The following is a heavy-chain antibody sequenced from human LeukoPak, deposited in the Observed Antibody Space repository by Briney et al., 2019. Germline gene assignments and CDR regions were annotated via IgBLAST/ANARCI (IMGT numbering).Heavy chain of an antibody. V-gene: IGHV4-39*01. CDR1: GGSISSSSYY. CDR2: IYYSGST. D-gene: IGHD3-3*01. J-gene: IGHJ4*02. CDR3: ARSSSYYDFWSGYYGDYFDY. Sequence: SEALSLTCTVSGGSISSSSYYWGWIRQPPGKGLEWIGSIYYSGSTCYNPSLKSRVTISVDTSKNQFSLKLSSVTAADTAVYYCARSSSYYDFWSGYYGDYFDYWGQGTLVTVSS.